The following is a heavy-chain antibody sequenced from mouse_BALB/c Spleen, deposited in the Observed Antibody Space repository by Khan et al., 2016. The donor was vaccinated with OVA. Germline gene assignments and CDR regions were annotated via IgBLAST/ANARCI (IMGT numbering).Heavy chain of an antibody. D-gene: IGHD2-13*01. CDR3: TRLGTTGWFTY. Sequence: EVQLQQSGPELMKPGASVKISCKASGYSFTNYYIHWVKQSHGQSLEWLGYIDPFNGGTTYNQKFKGTATLTVDKSSSTAYMHHNNLTSEDSAVYYGTRLGTTGWFTYWGQGTLVTVSA. CDR1: GYSFTNYY. V-gene: IGHV1S135*01. CDR2: IDPFNGGT. J-gene: IGHJ3*01.